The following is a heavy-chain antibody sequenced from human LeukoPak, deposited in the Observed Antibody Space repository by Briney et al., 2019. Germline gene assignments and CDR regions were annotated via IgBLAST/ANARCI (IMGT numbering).Heavy chain of an antibody. V-gene: IGHV3-23*01. CDR1: GFTFSSYA. CDR2: ISGSGGST. CDR3: ARGTVAGCSSTSCPNTYYFDY. D-gene: IGHD2-2*01. Sequence: GGSLRLSCAASGFTFSSYAMSWVRQAPGKGLEWVSTISGSGGSTHYADSVKGRFTISRDNSKNTVYLQMGSLRAEDMAVYYCARGTVAGCSSTSCPNTYYFDYWGQGTLVTVSS. J-gene: IGHJ4*02.